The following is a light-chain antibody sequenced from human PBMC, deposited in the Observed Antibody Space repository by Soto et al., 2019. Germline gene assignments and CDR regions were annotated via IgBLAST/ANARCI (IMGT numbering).Light chain of an antibody. CDR2: DAS. Sequence: EIVLTQSPGTLSLSPGERATLSCRASQSVRSSYLAWYQQRPGQAPRLLIYDASSRATGIPDRFSGSGSGTDVTLTISRLEPEDFAVYYCQQYGSSLRFGGGTKVEI. CDR3: QQYGSSLR. CDR1: QSVRSSY. J-gene: IGKJ4*01. V-gene: IGKV3-20*01.